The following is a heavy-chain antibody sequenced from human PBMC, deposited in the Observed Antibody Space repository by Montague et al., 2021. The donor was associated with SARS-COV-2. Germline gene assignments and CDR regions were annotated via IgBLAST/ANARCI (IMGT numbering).Heavy chain of an antibody. V-gene: IGHV3-74*03. CDR2: INPDGSRP. Sequence: SRSLSCAASGFTFSNYWWHWVRQVPGKGLVWVSRINPDGSRPTYADSVKGRFTISRDNAKNTVYLQMRGLRVEDTAVYYCVGAPHCGGGSCFSFDYYGLDVWGQGILVTVSS. CDR1: GFTFSNYW. J-gene: IGHJ6*02. CDR3: VGAPHCGGGSCFSFDYYGLDV. D-gene: IGHD2-15*01.